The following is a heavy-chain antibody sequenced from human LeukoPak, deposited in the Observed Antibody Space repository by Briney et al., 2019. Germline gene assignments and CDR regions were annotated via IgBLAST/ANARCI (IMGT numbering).Heavy chain of an antibody. Sequence: GGSLRLSCAASGFTVSSNYMSWVRQAPGKGLEWGSVIYSGGSTYYADSVKGRFTISRDNSKNTLYLQMNSLRAEDTAVYYCARAPGYSSSWYYFDYWGQGTLVTVSS. D-gene: IGHD6-13*01. V-gene: IGHV3-66*01. CDR2: IYSGGST. CDR3: ARAPGYSSSWYYFDY. J-gene: IGHJ4*02. CDR1: GFTVSSNY.